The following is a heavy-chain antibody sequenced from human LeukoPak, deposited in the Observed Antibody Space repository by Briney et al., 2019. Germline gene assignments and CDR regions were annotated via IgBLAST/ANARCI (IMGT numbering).Heavy chain of an antibody. V-gene: IGHV3-74*01. CDR1: GFTFSSYE. J-gene: IGHJ4*02. CDR3: ARESGYTYGA. CDR2: INIDGSRT. Sequence: PGGSLRLSCEASGFTFSSYEMNWVRQAPGKGLVWVSLINIDGSRTTYADSVKGRFTISRDNAKNTLYLQMNSLRAEDTAVYYCARESGYTYGAWGQGTLVTVSS. D-gene: IGHD6-13*01.